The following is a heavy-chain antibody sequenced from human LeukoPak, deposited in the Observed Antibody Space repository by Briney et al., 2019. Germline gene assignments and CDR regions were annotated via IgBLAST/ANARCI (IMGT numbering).Heavy chain of an antibody. Sequence: GGSLRLSCAASGFTFSNAWMSWVRQAPGKGLEWVGRIKSKTDGWTTDYAAPVKGRFTISRDDSKNTLYLQMNSLKTEDTAVYYCTTFSGYYDLAEYFQHWGQGTLVTVSS. CDR3: TTFSGYYDLAEYFQH. J-gene: IGHJ1*01. CDR1: GFTFSNAW. CDR2: IKSKTDGWTT. V-gene: IGHV3-15*01. D-gene: IGHD3-22*01.